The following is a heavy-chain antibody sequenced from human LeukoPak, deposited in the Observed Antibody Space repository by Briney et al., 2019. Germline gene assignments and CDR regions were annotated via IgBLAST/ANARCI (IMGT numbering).Heavy chain of an antibody. J-gene: IGHJ4*02. CDR2: ISGSGGST. D-gene: IGHD6-25*01. Sequence: GGSLRLSCAASGFTFSSYAMSWVRQAPGKGLEWVSVISGSGGSTYYADSVKGRFTISRDNAKNTLYLQMNSLSAEDTAVYYCEASGGADDYWGQGTLVAVSS. V-gene: IGHV3-23*01. CDR1: GFTFSSYA. CDR3: EASGGADDY.